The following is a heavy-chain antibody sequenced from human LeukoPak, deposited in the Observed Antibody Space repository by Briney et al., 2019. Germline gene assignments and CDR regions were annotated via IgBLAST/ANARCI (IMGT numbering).Heavy chain of an antibody. CDR2: INHSGGT. CDR3: ASAMIGVPDDAFDI. V-gene: IGHV4-34*01. J-gene: IGHJ3*02. Sequence: SETLSLTCAVYGGSFSGYYWSWIRQPPGKGLEWIGEINHSGGTNYNPSLKSRVTISVDTSKNQFSLKLSSVTAADTAVYYCASAMIGVPDDAFDIWCQGTMVTVSS. D-gene: IGHD3-22*01. CDR1: GGSFSGYY.